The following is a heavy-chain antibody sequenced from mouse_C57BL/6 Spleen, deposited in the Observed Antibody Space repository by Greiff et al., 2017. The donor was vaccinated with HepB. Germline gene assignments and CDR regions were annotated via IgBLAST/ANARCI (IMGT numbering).Heavy chain of an antibody. CDR2: ISYDGSN. CDR1: GYSITSGYY. D-gene: IGHD1-1*01. J-gene: IGHJ2*01. Sequence: ESGPGLVKPSQSLSLTCSVTGYSITSGYYWNWIRQFPGNKLEWMGYISYDGSNNYNPSLKNRISITRDTSKNQFFLKLNSVTTEDTATYYCARDYYGSTSDYWGQGTTLTVSS. CDR3: ARDYYGSTSDY. V-gene: IGHV3-6*01.